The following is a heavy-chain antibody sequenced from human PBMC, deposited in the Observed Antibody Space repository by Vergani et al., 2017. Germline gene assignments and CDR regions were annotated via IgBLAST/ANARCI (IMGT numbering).Heavy chain of an antibody. J-gene: IGHJ5*02. CDR1: GYTFTSYY. V-gene: IGHV1-46*01. Sequence: QVQLVQSGAEVKKPGASVKVSCKASGYTFTSYYMQWVRQAPGQGLEWMGIINPSGGSTSYAQKVQCTITMTRDPSTGTVYMELSSLRSEDTAVYYCARDASGGSCYSGPGCXFDPWGQGTLVTVSS. CDR3: ARDASGGSCYSGPGCXFDP. CDR2: INPSGGST. D-gene: IGHD2-15*01.